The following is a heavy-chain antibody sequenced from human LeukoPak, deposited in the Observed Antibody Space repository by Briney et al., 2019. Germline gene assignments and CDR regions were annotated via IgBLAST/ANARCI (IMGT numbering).Heavy chain of an antibody. D-gene: IGHD3-3*01. J-gene: IGHJ4*02. CDR1: GFTVSSNY. CDR2: IKQDGSEK. Sequence: GGSLRLSCAASGFTVSSNYMSWVRRAPGKGLEWVANIKQDGSEKYYVDSPKGRFTISRDNAKNSLYLQMNGLRAEDTAVYYCARDPPRHYDFWSGYAFFDSWGQGTLVTVSS. V-gene: IGHV3-7*01. CDR3: ARDPPRHYDFWSGYAFFDS.